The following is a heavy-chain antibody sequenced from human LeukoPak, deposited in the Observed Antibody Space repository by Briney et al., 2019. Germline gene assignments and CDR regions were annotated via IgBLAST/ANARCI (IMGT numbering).Heavy chain of an antibody. CDR1: GGTFSSYA. Sequence: ASVKVSCKASGGTFSSYAISWVRQAPGQGLEWMGGIIPIFGTANYAQKFQGRVTITADESTSTAYMELSSLRSEDTAVYYCASYGDYEDGYKPFDYWGQGTLVTVSS. CDR3: ASYGDYEDGYKPFDY. V-gene: IGHV1-69*13. D-gene: IGHD4-17*01. J-gene: IGHJ4*02. CDR2: IIPIFGTA.